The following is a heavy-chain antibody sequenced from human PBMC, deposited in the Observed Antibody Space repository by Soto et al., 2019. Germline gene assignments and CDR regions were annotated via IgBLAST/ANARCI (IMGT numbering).Heavy chain of an antibody. Sequence: HPGGSLRLSCEVSGVNFRGYAMSWVRQAPGKWLEWVSGIRIGPGITYYADSVKGRFTISSDISRKTVYLQMNNLRGEDTALYFCARSRSAMADGMNVWGQGXTVTVYS. CDR2: IRIGPGIT. J-gene: IGHJ6*02. D-gene: IGHD5-18*01. CDR3: ARSRSAMADGMNV. CDR1: GVNFRGYA. V-gene: IGHV3-23*01.